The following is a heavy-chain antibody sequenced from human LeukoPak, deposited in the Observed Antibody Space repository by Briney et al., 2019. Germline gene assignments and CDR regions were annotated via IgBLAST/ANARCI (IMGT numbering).Heavy chain of an antibody. CDR3: ARDWGTSSLYLVN. CDR2: IQNDGKNK. V-gene: IGHV3-30*02. Sequence: GSLRLSCAASGFTFSSHGMHWVRQAPGKGLEWVAFIQNDGKNKKYADSVKGRLTISRDNSKSTLYLQMNSLTVEDTAVYYCARDWGTSSLYLVNWGQGALVTVSS. J-gene: IGHJ4*02. D-gene: IGHD6-6*01. CDR1: GFTFSSHG.